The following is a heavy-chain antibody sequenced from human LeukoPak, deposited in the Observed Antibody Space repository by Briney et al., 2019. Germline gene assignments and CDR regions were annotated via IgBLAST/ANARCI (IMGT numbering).Heavy chain of an antibody. V-gene: IGHV1-3*01. CDR3: ASSVPLYYYDSSGYYRGSYYYGMDV. J-gene: IGHJ6*04. CDR1: GYTFTSYA. CDR2: INAGNGNT. D-gene: IGHD3-22*01. Sequence: ASVKVSCKASGYTFTSYAMHWVRRAPGQRLEWMGWINAGNGNTKYSQKFQGRVTITRDTSASTAYMELSSLRSEDTAVYYCASSVPLYYYDSSGYYRGSYYYGMDVWGKGTTVTVSS.